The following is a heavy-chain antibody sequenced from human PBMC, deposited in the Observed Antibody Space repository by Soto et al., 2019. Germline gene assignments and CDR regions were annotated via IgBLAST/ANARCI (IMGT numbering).Heavy chain of an antibody. CDR3: TREQSDDNYFDP. V-gene: IGHV4-61*01. Sequence: GAARIIRSYFYTWVRQPPGKGLEWLGYIYYSGGTNYNPSLKSRVTISLDKSKSQFSLRLISVTAADTAVYYCTREQSDDNYFDPWGQGTLVTVSS. CDR2: IYYSGGT. J-gene: IGHJ5*02. D-gene: IGHD6-19*01. CDR1: GAARIIRSYF.